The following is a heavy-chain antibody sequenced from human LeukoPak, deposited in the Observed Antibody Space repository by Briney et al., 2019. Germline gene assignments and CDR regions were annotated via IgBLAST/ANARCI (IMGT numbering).Heavy chain of an antibody. CDR1: GFTFGDYA. CDR3: TRDRVSSGWSYYYYYMDV. J-gene: IGHJ6*03. D-gene: IGHD6-19*01. CDR2: IRSKAYGGTT. V-gene: IGHV3-49*04. Sequence: PGGSLRLSCTASGFTFGDYAMSWVRQAPGKGLEWVGFIRSKAYGGTTEYAASVKGRFTISRDDSKSIAYLQMNSLKTEDTAVYYCTRDRVSSGWSYYYYYMDVWGKGTTVTISS.